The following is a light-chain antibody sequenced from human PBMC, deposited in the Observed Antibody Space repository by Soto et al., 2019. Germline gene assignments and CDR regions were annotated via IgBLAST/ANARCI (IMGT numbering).Light chain of an antibody. J-gene: IGLJ1*01. V-gene: IGLV1-44*01. CDR3: SSYAGSNNFV. CDR2: SNN. CDR1: SSNIGSNT. Sequence: QSVLTQPPSASGTPGQRVTISCSGSSSNIGSNTVNWYQQLPGTAPKLLIYSNNQRPSGVPDRFSGSKSGTSASLAISGLQSEDEAHYYCSSYAGSNNFVFGTGTKLTVL.